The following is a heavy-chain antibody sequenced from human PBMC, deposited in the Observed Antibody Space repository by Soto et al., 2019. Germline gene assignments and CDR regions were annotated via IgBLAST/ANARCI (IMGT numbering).Heavy chain of an antibody. Sequence: PSETLSLTCTVSGGSISSGDYYWSWIRQPPGKGLEWIGYIYYSGSTYYNPSLKSRVTISVDTSKNQFSLKLSSVTAADTAVYYCARAGYCSSTSCYYYYYGMDVWGQGTTVTVSS. D-gene: IGHD2-2*01. J-gene: IGHJ6*02. V-gene: IGHV4-30-4*01. CDR1: GGSISSGDYY. CDR3: ARAGYCSSTSCYYYYYGMDV. CDR2: IYYSGST.